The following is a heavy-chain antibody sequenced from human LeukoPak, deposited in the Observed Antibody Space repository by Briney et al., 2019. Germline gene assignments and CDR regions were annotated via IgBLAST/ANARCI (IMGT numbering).Heavy chain of an antibody. V-gene: IGHV4-39*07. CDR2: IYYSGST. Sequence: KPSETLSLTCTVSGGSISSSSYYWGWIRQPPGKGLEWIGSIYYSGSTYYNPSLKSRVTISVDTSKNQFSLKLSSVTAADTAVYYCARSREGGYSYGPFDYWGQGTLVTVSS. D-gene: IGHD5-18*01. CDR1: GGSISSSSYY. CDR3: ARSREGGYSYGPFDY. J-gene: IGHJ4*02.